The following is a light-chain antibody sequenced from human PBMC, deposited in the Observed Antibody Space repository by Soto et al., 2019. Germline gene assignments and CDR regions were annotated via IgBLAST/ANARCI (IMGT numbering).Light chain of an antibody. CDR3: QQRSNWHT. V-gene: IGKV3-11*01. J-gene: IGKJ3*01. CDR1: QSVSSY. CDR2: DAS. Sequence: EIVLTQSPATLSLSPGERATLSCRASQSVSSYLAWYQQKPGQAPRLLIYDASNRATGIPARFSGSGSGTDFSRTISSLEPDDFAVYYGQQRSNWHTFGPGTKVDIK.